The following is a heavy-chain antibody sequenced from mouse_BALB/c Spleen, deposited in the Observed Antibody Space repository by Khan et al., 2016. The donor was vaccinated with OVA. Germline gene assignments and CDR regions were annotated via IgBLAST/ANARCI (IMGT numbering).Heavy chain of an antibody. V-gene: IGHV9-3-1*01. CDR1: GYTFTNYG. J-gene: IGHJ2*01. Sequence: QIQLVQSGPELKKPGETVKISCKASGYTFTNYGMNWVKQAPGKGLKWMGWINTSTGEPAYSDDFKGRFAFSLETSARTAYLQINSLKKEDTATHFCARYRHDDYFDYWGQGTTLTVSS. CDR2: INTSTGEP. CDR3: ARYRHDDYFDY. D-gene: IGHD2-14*01.